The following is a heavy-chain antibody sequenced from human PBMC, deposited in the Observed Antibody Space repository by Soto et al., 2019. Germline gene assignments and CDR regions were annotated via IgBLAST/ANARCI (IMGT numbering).Heavy chain of an antibody. J-gene: IGHJ3*02. V-gene: IGHV3-23*01. CDR3: GNRRGILSGGFDI. CDR1: GFTLSTYA. D-gene: IGHD2-8*02. CDR2: ITGSGGST. Sequence: GGSLRLSCVASGFTLSTYAMSWVRQAPGKGLEWVSGITGSGGSTYYADSVKGRFTISRDTSKSTVSLHRNSLRAEDAALYYSGNRRGILSGGFDIWGQGTMVNVS.